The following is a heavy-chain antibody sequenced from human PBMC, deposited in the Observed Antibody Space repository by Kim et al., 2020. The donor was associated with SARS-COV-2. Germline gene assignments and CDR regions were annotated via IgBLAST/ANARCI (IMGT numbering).Heavy chain of an antibody. CDR2: INHSGST. Sequence: SETLSLTCAVYGGSFSGYYWSWIRQPAGKALEWIGEINHSGSTNYNPSLKSRVTISVDTSKNQFSLKLTSMTAADTAVYYCATSPAPAVKPAGRHYWFYP. CDR3: ATSPAPAVKPAGRHYWFYP. D-gene: IGHD2-2*01. V-gene: IGHV4-34*01. J-gene: IGHJ5*02. CDR1: GGSFSGYY.